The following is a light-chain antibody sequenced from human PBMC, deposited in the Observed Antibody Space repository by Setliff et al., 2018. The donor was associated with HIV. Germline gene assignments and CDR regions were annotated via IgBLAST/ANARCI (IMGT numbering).Light chain of an antibody. J-gene: IGLJ1*01. CDR2: DVG. CDR3: SSYTSSTPLYV. CDR1: GSDVAGYTY. V-gene: IGLV2-14*01. Sequence: QSALTQPASLSGSPGQSITISCTETGSDVAGYTYVSWYQQHPGKAPKLIIYDVGKRPSGVSNRFSGSKSGNTASLTISGLQAEDEADYYCSSYTSSTPLYVFGTGTKVTVL.